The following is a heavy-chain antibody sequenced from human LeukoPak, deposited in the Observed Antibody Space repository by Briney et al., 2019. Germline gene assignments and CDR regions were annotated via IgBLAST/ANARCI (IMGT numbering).Heavy chain of an antibody. CDR2: ISGSGGST. D-gene: IGHD6-13*01. CDR1: GFTFSNAW. Sequence: GGSLRLSCAASGFTFSNAWMNWVRQAPGKGLEWVSAISGSGGSTYYADSVKGRFTISRDNSKNTLYLQMNSLRAEDTAVYYCAKEGQQLELDYWGQGTLVTVSS. V-gene: IGHV3-23*01. J-gene: IGHJ4*02. CDR3: AKEGQQLELDY.